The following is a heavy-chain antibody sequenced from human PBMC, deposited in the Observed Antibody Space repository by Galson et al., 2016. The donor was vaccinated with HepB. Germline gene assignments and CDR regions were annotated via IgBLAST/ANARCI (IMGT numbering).Heavy chain of an antibody. CDR3: ARDKVGAQGGHSFHYGMDV. CDR1: GYTFSSYG. V-gene: IGHV1-18*01. D-gene: IGHD1-26*01. J-gene: IGHJ6*02. Sequence: SVKVSCKASGYTFSSYGIGWVRQAPGKGLEWMGWISTYNGNTKYAQRLQGRITMTTDTSTTTAYLELRRLRSDDTAIYYCARDKVGAQGGHSFHYGMDVWGQGTTVTVSS. CDR2: ISTYNGNT.